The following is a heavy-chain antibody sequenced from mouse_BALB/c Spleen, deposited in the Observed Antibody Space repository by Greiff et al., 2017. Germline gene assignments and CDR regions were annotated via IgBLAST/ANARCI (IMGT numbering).Heavy chain of an antibody. V-gene: IGHV5-6-5*01. J-gene: IGHJ3*01. CDR1: GFTFSSYA. D-gene: IGHD2-1*01. CDR2: ISSGGST. Sequence: DVMLVESGGGLVQPGGSRKLSCAASGFTFSSYAMSWVRQTPEKRLEWVASISSGGSTYYPDSVKGRFTISRDNARNILYLQMSSLRSEDTAMYYCARGRGNYAWFAYWGQGTLVTVSA. CDR3: ARGRGNYAWFAY.